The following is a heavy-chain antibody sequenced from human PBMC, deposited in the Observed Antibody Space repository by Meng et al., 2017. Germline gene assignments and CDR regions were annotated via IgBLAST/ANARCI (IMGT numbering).Heavy chain of an antibody. CDR1: GYSISSGYY. Sequence: SETLSLTCTVSGYSISSGYYWGWIRQPPGKGLEWIGSIYHSGSTYYNPSLKSRVTIPVDTSKNQFSLKLSSVTAADTAVYYCARDLMTTDIWGQGTRVTVSS. V-gene: IGHV4-38-2*02. CDR2: IYHSGST. CDR3: ARDLMTTDI. D-gene: IGHD4-17*01. J-gene: IGHJ4*02.